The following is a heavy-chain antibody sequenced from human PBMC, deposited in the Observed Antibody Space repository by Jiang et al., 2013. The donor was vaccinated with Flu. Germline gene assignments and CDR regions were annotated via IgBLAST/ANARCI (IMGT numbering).Heavy chain of an antibody. CDR3: ARVVVVPAEGMDV. Sequence: TCAVYGGSFSGYYWSWIRQPPGKGLEWIGEINHSGSTNYNPSLKSRVTISVDTSKNQFSLKLSSVTAADTAVYYCARVVVVPAEGMDVWGKGTTVTVSS. CDR2: INHSGST. J-gene: IGHJ6*04. CDR1: GGSFSGYY. V-gene: IGHV4-34*01. D-gene: IGHD2-2*01.